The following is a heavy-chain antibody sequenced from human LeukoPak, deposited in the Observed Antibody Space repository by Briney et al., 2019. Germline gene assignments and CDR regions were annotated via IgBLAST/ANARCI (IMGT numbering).Heavy chain of an antibody. CDR3: ARCDIVVVPAAMTVYYYYSMDV. CDR1: GFTFSSYS. CDR2: ISSSSSYI. J-gene: IGHJ6*02. Sequence: GGSLRLSCAASGFTFSSYSMNWVRQAPGKGLEWVSSISSSSSYIYYADSVKGRFTISRDNAKNSLYLQMNSLRAEDTAVYYCARCDIVVVPAAMTVYYYYSMDVWGQGTTVTVSS. V-gene: IGHV3-21*01. D-gene: IGHD2-2*01.